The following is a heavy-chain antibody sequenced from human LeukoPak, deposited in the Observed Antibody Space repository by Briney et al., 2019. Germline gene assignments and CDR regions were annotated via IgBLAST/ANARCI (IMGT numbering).Heavy chain of an antibody. CDR3: ARSHTQKEFCTGGRCYPPVWWFDP. Sequence: ASVKVSCKASGYTFINNDINWVRQAPGQGLEWMAWIDPKNGNRGYAQNFQGRVTMTTDISINTAYLELSSLRSEDTAVYYCARSHTQKEFCTGGRCYPPVWWFDPWGQGTLVTVSS. D-gene: IGHD2-15*01. CDR1: GYTFINND. CDR2: IDPKNGNR. J-gene: IGHJ5*02. V-gene: IGHV1-8*01.